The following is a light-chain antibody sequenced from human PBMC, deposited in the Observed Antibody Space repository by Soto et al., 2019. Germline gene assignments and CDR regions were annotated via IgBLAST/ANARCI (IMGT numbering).Light chain of an antibody. Sequence: PGQKVTRSCRASESIRSHNLACYQQQPGQPPRLLIYGASNRATGIPDRFSGSGSGTDFTLTISRLEPEDFAVYYCQQYGSSPWTFGQGTKVDIK. CDR3: QQYGSSPWT. J-gene: IGKJ1*01. CDR1: ESIRSHN. CDR2: GAS. V-gene: IGKV3-20*01.